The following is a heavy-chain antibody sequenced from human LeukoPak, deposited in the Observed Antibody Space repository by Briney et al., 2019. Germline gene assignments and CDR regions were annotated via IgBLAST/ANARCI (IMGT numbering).Heavy chain of an antibody. Sequence: SETLSLTCAVSGGSISSGGYSWGWIRQPPGKGLEWIGYIYHSGSTYYNPSLKSRVTISVDRSKNQFSLKLSSVTAADTAVYYCARGGTVMITFGGVIVIDWFDPWGQGTLVTVSS. D-gene: IGHD3-16*02. J-gene: IGHJ5*02. CDR2: IYHSGST. CDR3: ARGGTVMITFGGVIVIDWFDP. V-gene: IGHV4-30-2*01. CDR1: GGSISSGGYS.